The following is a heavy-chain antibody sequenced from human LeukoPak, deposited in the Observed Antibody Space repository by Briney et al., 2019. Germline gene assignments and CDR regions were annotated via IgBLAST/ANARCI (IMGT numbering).Heavy chain of an antibody. Sequence: GESLKISCKGSGYSFTSYWVGWVRQMPGKGLEWMGFVYPGDSDTRYSPSFQGQVTISADNSINTAYLQWSSLKASDTAIHYCARQAEMATIDYWGQGTLVTVSS. CDR3: ARQAEMATIDY. CDR2: VYPGDSDT. D-gene: IGHD5-24*01. CDR1: GYSFTSYW. J-gene: IGHJ4*02. V-gene: IGHV5-51*01.